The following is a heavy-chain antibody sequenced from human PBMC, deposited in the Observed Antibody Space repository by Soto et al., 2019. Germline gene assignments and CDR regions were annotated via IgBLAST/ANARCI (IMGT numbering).Heavy chain of an antibody. D-gene: IGHD6-25*01. CDR3: ARDRSDSSRAYSFDI. Sequence: GASLRLSFAVSGFTVSNTYMSWVRQAPGKGLEWISVIYRGLATYYAVSVKGGFTISRDDSTNTDYLQMNSLTTQDTAAYFCARDRSDSSRAYSFDIWGQGTMVTVSS. CDR2: IYRGLAT. J-gene: IGHJ3*02. V-gene: IGHV3-53*01. CDR1: GFTVSNTY.